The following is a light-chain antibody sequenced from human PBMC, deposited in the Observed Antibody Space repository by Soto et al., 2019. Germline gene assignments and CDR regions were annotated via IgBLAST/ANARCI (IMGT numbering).Light chain of an antibody. Sequence: QSALTQPPSVSGAPGERVTISCTGSSSDIGAGYRVRWYQQVPGTAPKLLIYDNTNRPSGVSVRFSGSKSGTSASLAISGLQAEDEADYYCQSYDSSLSGYVFGTGTKLTVL. J-gene: IGLJ1*01. CDR3: QSYDSSLSGYV. CDR1: SSDIGAGYR. V-gene: IGLV1-40*01. CDR2: DNT.